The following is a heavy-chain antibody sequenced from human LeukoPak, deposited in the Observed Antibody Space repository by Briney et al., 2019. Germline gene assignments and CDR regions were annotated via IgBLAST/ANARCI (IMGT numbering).Heavy chain of an antibody. Sequence: GASVKVSCKASGYTFTSYYMHWVRQAPGQGLEWMGIINPSGGSTSYAQKFQGRVTMTRDTSTSTVYMELSSLRSEDTAVYYCARSFQPQIAAAGFDIWGQGTMVTVSS. D-gene: IGHD6-13*01. CDR3: ARSFQPQIAAAGFDI. V-gene: IGHV1-46*01. CDR2: INPSGGST. CDR1: GYTFTSYY. J-gene: IGHJ3*02.